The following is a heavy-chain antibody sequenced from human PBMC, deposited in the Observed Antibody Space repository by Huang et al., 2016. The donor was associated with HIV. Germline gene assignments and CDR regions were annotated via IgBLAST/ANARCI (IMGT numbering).Heavy chain of an antibody. CDR3: ARHFSYYDSSGYTPWDAFDI. Sequence: QLQLQGSGPGLVKPSETLSLTCTVSGGSIPSSSYYWGWIRQPPGKGLEWVGSIYYRGSTTYNPSLRRRVTVSVDTSKNQVALKLSSVTAADTAVYYCARHFSYYDSSGYTPWDAFDIWGQGTMVTVSS. J-gene: IGHJ3*02. CDR2: IYYRGST. D-gene: IGHD3-22*01. V-gene: IGHV4-39*01. CDR1: GGSIPSSSYY.